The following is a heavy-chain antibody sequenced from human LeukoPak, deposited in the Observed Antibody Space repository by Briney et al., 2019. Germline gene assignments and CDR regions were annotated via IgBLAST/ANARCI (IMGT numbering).Heavy chain of an antibody. CDR3: AKAPSPTVGATTRDY. D-gene: IGHD1-26*01. Sequence: PGGSLRLSCAASGFTVSSNYMSWVRQAPGKGLEWVSAISGSGGSTYYADSVKGRFTISRDNSKNTLYLQMNSLRAEDTAVYYCAKAPSPTVGATTRDYWGQGTLVTVSS. CDR2: ISGSGGST. CDR1: GFTVSSNY. J-gene: IGHJ4*02. V-gene: IGHV3-23*01.